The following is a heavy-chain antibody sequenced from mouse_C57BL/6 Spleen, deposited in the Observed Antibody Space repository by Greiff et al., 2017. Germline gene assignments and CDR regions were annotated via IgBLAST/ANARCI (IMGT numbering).Heavy chain of an antibody. J-gene: IGHJ2*01. D-gene: IGHD2-5*01. CDR1: GYTFTDYN. CDR3: ARGAYYSNYGGPRDVGFDY. CDR2: INPNNGGT. Sequence: EVQLQESGPELVKPGASVKMSCKASGYTFTDYNMHWVKQSHGKSLEWIGYINPNNGGTSYNQKFKGKATLTVNKSSSTAYMELRSLTSEDSAVYYCARGAYYSNYGGPRDVGFDYWGQGTTLTVSS. V-gene: IGHV1-22*01.